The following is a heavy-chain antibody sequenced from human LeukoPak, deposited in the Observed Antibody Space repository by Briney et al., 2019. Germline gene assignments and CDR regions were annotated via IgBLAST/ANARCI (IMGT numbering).Heavy chain of an antibody. J-gene: IGHJ4*02. D-gene: IGHD3-22*01. CDR2: IYYSGST. CDR3: ARDAGGYYYDSSGYYFDY. CDR1: GGSISSYY. Sequence: SETLSLTCTVSGGSISSYYWSWIRQPPGKGLEWIGYIYYSGSTYYNPSLKSRVTISVDTSKNQFSLKLSSVTAADTAVYYCARDAGGYYYDSSGYYFDYWGQGTLVTVSS. V-gene: IGHV4-59*12.